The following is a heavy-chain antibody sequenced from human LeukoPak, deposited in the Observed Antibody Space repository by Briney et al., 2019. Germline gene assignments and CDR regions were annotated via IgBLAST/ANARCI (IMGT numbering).Heavy chain of an antibody. CDR1: GFTFDDYG. CDR2: INWNGGST. CDR3: ARDRRPFDY. V-gene: IGHV3-20*04. J-gene: IGHJ4*02. Sequence: GESLKISCAASGFTFDDYGMSWVRQAPGKGLEWVSGINWNGGSTGYADSVKGRFTISRDNAKNSLYLQMNSLRAEDTALYYCARDRRPFDYWGQGTLVTVPS.